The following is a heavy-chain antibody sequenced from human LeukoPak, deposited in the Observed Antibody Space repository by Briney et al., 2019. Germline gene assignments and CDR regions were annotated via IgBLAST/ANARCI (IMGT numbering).Heavy chain of an antibody. J-gene: IGHJ4*02. CDR1: GFIFSNYD. Sequence: GGSLRLSCAASGFIFSNYDMNWVRQAPGKGLEWVSYISRISSTIYYADSVKGRFTISRDNAKNSLYLQMNSLRAEDTAVYYCARDRTYTYYYGSGSYYPFDYWGQGTLVTVSS. CDR3: ARDRTYTYYYGSGSYYPFDY. CDR2: ISRISSTI. V-gene: IGHV3-48*04. D-gene: IGHD3-10*01.